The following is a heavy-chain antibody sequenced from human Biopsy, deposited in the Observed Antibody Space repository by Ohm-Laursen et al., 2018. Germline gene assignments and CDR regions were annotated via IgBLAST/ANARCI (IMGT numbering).Heavy chain of an antibody. Sequence: SETLSLTCAVSGGSISGSSWSWIRQAPGKGLEWIGYISYSRDTNYNPSLKSRITISVDTSKNQFSLKLTPVTAADTAVYYCAKHGSGWTGDDAFHIWGQGTMVTVSS. J-gene: IGHJ3*02. CDR1: GGSISGSS. CDR2: ISYSRDT. D-gene: IGHD6-19*01. CDR3: AKHGSGWTGDDAFHI. V-gene: IGHV4-59*08.